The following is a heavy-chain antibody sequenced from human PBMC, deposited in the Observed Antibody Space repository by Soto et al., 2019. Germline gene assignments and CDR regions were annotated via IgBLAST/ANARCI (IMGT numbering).Heavy chain of an antibody. D-gene: IGHD3-3*01. CDR1: GSTFTGYF. J-gene: IGHJ6*02. V-gene: IGHV1-2*04. CDR3: ARDADDFWSGDYYYYGMDV. Sequence: VKAPSKTPGSTFTGYFRNWVRQAPGKGLEWMGWINPNSGGTNYAQKFQGWVTMTRDTSISTAYMELSRLRSDDTAVYYCARDADDFWSGDYYYYGMDVWGQGTTVTVSS. CDR2: INPNSGGT.